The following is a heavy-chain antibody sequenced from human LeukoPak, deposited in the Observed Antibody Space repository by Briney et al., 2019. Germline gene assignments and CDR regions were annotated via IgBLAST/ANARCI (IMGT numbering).Heavy chain of an antibody. V-gene: IGHV3-30*04. CDR3: ATSIERSTWGSHALDF. Sequence: GGSLRLSCTGSGFTFSDSGMHWVRQAPGKGLEWMAILSYDGSLKYYADSVKGRFTISRDNSKNTLYLQMNSLRVEDTAVYYCATSIERSTWGSHALDFWDQGTLVTVSS. J-gene: IGHJ4*02. D-gene: IGHD3-16*01. CDR2: LSYDGSLK. CDR1: GFTFSDSG.